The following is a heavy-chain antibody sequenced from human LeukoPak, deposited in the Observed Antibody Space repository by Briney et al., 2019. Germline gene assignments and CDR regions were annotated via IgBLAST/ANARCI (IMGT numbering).Heavy chain of an antibody. CDR2: ITSGSSYI. CDR1: GFTFSSYN. D-gene: IGHD1-26*01. J-gene: IGHJ6*03. CDR3: ARDPYSGSYYASYYYYMDV. V-gene: IGHV3-21*01. Sequence: GGSLRLSCAASGFTFSSYNMNWVRQAPGKGLEGVSSITSGSSYIYYADSVKGRFTISRDNAKNSLYLQMNRLRAEDTAVYYCARDPYSGSYYASYYYYMDVWGKGTTVTVSS.